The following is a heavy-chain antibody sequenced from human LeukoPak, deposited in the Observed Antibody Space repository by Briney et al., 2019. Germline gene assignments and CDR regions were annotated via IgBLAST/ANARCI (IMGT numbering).Heavy chain of an antibody. V-gene: IGHV3-7*03. CDR3: AKDSGQRPSLLDI. CDR2: IKPDGSAG. Sequence: PGGSLRLSCATSGFTFSSNWMSWVRHVPGGGLDWVANIKPDGSAGYYAASVKGRFTVSRDNAKNSLYLQMNSLRAEDTALYYCAKDSGQRPSLLDIWGQGTMVTVSS. J-gene: IGHJ3*02. D-gene: IGHD5-24*01. CDR1: GFTFSSNW.